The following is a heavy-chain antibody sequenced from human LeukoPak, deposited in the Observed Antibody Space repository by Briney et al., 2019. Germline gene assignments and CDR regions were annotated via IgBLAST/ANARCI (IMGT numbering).Heavy chain of an antibody. CDR2: IGWNSRSM. CDR1: GFTFDESP. D-gene: IGHD6-19*01. Sequence: GGSLRLSCVTSGFTFDESPMHWVRQAPGKGLEWVSGIGWNSRSMVYADSVKGRFTISRDNAKNSLYLQMNSLRAEDTAVYYCVKGSEQWLVLFDYWGQGTLVTVSS. V-gene: IGHV3-9*01. J-gene: IGHJ4*02. CDR3: VKGSEQWLVLFDY.